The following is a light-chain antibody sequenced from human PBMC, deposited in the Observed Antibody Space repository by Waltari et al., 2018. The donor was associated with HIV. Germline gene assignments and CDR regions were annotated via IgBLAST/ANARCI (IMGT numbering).Light chain of an antibody. V-gene: IGLV3-1*01. Sequence: SYELTQPPSVSVSPGQTGSISCSGDNLGEKYACWFQQKPGQSPVMVIYQNNKRPSGIPGRFSGSNSGNTATLTISGTQAMDEADYYCQAWDSSTVVFGTGTKVTVL. CDR2: QNN. CDR1: NLGEKY. CDR3: QAWDSSTVV. J-gene: IGLJ1*01.